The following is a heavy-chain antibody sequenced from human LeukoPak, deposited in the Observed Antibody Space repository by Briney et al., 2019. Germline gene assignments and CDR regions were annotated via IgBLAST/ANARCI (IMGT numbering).Heavy chain of an antibody. J-gene: IGHJ4*02. V-gene: IGHV1-69*13. CDR3: AGPGTYYYGSGSYYMAFDY. D-gene: IGHD3-10*01. CDR1: GGTFSSYA. Sequence: ASVKVSCKASGGTFSSYAISWVRQAPGQGLEWMGGIIPIFGTANYAQKFQGRVTITADESTSTAYMELSSLRSEDTAVYYCAGPGTYYYGSGSYYMAFDYWGQGTLVTVSS. CDR2: IIPIFGTA.